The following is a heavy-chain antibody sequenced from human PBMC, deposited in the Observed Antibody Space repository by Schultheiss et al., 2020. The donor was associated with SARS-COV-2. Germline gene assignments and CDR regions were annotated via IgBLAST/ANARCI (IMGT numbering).Heavy chain of an antibody. J-gene: IGHJ4*02. V-gene: IGHV3-21*01. D-gene: IGHD6-19*01. Sequence: GGSLRLSCAASGFTFSSYSMNWVRQAPGKGLEWVSSISSSSSYIYYADSVKGRFTISRDNAKNSLYLQMNSLRAEDTAVYYCARDDRSSGWSRGGYWGQGTLVTVSS. CDR2: ISSSSSYI. CDR3: ARDDRSSGWSRGGY. CDR1: GFTFSSYS.